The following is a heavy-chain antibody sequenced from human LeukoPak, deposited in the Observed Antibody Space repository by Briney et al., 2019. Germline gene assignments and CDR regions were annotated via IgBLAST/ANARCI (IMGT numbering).Heavy chain of an antibody. D-gene: IGHD3-22*01. J-gene: IGHJ4*02. V-gene: IGHV4-59*08. CDR1: GGSISSYY. CDR2: IYYSGST. CDR3: ARQSKDSSGYYYDRPLDY. Sequence: SSETLSLTCTVSGGSISSYYWSWIRQPPGKGLEWIGYIYYSGSTNYNPSLKSRVTTSVDTSKNQFSLKLSSVTAADTAVYYCARQSKDSSGYYYDRPLDYWGQGTLVTVSS.